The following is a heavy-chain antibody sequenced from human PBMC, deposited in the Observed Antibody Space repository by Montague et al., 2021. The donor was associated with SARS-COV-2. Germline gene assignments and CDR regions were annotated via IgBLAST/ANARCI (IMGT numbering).Heavy chain of an antibody. CDR1: GFTFSSYS. D-gene: IGHD4-17*01. V-gene: IGHV3-21*01. Sequence: SLRLSCAASGFTFSSYSMNWVRQAPGKGLEWVSSICSSSSYIYYADSVKGRFTISRDNAKNSLYLQMNSLRAEDTAVYYCARDLTTVTTNYFDYWGQGTLVTVSS. J-gene: IGHJ4*02. CDR2: ICSSSSYI. CDR3: ARDLTTVTTNYFDY.